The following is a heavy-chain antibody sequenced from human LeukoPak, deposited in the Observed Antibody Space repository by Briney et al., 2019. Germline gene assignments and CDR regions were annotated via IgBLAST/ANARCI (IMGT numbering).Heavy chain of an antibody. J-gene: IGHJ6*04. Sequence: PGRSLRLSCAASGFTVSSYAMHWVRQAQGKGLEWVAVISYDGSNKYYADSVKGRFTISRDNSKNTLYLQMNSLRAEDTAVYYCTRTEFQTPISGLRYYYYGMDVWGKGTTVTVSS. CDR2: ISYDGSNK. CDR3: TRTEFQTPISGLRYYYYGMDV. V-gene: IGHV3-30*04. D-gene: IGHD3-10*01. CDR1: GFTVSSYA.